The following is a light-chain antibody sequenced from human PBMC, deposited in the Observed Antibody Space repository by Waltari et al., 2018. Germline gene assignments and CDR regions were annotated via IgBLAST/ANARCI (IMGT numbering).Light chain of an antibody. CDR3: ASYGGRNNWI. CDR1: STDVGGYNS. J-gene: IGLJ2*01. CDR2: EVS. V-gene: IGLV2-8*01. Sequence: QSALTQPPPASGSPGQSVAISCTATSTDVGGYNSVSWYQHHPGKAPKLMIYEVSKRPSGVPDRFSGSKSGNTASLTVSGLRAEDEADYYCASYGGRNNWIFGGGTKLTVL.